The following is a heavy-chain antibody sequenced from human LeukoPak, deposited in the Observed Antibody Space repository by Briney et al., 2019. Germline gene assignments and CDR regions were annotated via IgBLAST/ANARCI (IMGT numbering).Heavy chain of an antibody. CDR3: ARVNARPGTSWYFDY. CDR1: GLTFSNYW. V-gene: IGHV3-7*01. CDR2: IKEDGSEK. J-gene: IGHJ4*02. D-gene: IGHD6-13*01. Sequence: GGSLRLSCAASGLTFSNYWMTWVRQAPGKGLEWVANIKEDGSEKYYVDSVKGRLTISRDNAKNSLYLQMNSLRAEDTAVYYCARVNARPGTSWYFDYWGQGTLVTVSS.